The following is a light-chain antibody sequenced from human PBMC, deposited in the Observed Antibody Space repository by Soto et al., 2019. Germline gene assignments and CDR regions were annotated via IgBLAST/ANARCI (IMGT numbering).Light chain of an antibody. V-gene: IGKV3-20*01. CDR1: QIDSTTY. Sequence: DIVLTQSPGTLSLSPGERATLSCRASQIDSTTYLAWYQQKPGQAPRLLIFGATSRATGVPDRFSGSVSGTDFTLTINRLEPEDFAVYYCQHYGDSLWTFGQGTKVEIK. J-gene: IGKJ1*01. CDR3: QHYGDSLWT. CDR2: GAT.